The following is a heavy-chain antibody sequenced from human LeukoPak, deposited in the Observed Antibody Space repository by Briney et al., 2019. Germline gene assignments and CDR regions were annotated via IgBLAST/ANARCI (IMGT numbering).Heavy chain of an antibody. D-gene: IGHD3-22*01. Sequence: LETLSLTRTVSGGSISSYYWSWIRQPPGKGLEWIGYIYYSGSTNYNPSLKSRVTISVDTSKNQFSLKLTSVTAADTAVYYCARSSEGRYYYDSSGYSYYYYYMDVWGKGTTVTISS. V-gene: IGHV4-59*01. CDR3: ARSSEGRYYYDSSGYSYYYYYMDV. CDR1: GGSISSYY. J-gene: IGHJ6*03. CDR2: IYYSGST.